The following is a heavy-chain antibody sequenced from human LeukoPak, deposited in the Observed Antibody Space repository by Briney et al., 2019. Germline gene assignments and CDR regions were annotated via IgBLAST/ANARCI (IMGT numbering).Heavy chain of an antibody. Sequence: GGSLRLSCAASGFTVSSNYMSWVRQAPGKGLEWVSSISSGSTYIYYADSVKGRFTISRDNAKNSLYLQMNSPRAEDTAVYYCARDRNEWEPHNWFDPWGQGTLVTVSS. J-gene: IGHJ5*02. CDR2: ISSGSTYI. CDR1: GFTVSSNY. V-gene: IGHV3-21*01. CDR3: ARDRNEWEPHNWFDP. D-gene: IGHD1-26*01.